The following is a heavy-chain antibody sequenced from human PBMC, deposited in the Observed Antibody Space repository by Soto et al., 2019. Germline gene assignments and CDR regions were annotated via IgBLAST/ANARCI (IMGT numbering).Heavy chain of an antibody. D-gene: IGHD1-1*01. CDR1: GYTFTSYG. CDR3: ARGRYGDY. J-gene: IGHJ4*02. CDR2: ISAHNGNT. Sequence: QVHLVQSGAEVKKPGASVKVSCKASGYTFTSYGITWVRQAPGQGLEWMGWISAHNGNTDYAQKLQGRVIVTRDTSTGPAHMELRGLISDDTAVYYCARGRYGDYWGQGALVTVSS. V-gene: IGHV1-18*01.